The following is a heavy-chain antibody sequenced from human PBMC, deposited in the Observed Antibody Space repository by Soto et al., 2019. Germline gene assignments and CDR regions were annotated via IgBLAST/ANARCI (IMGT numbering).Heavy chain of an antibody. V-gene: IGHV1-24*01. CDR1: GYTLTELS. CDR2: FDPEDGET. J-gene: IGHJ4*02. CDR3: ATGYLAVVVAAMGLGY. D-gene: IGHD2-15*01. Sequence: GASVKVSCKVSGYTLTELSMHWVRQAPGKGLEWMGGFDPEDGETIYAQKFQGRVTMTEDTSTDTAYMELSSLRSEDTAVYYCATGYLAVVVAAMGLGYWGQGTLVTVSS.